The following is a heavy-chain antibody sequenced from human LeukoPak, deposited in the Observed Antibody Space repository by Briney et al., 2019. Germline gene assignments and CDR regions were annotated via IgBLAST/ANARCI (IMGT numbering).Heavy chain of an antibody. J-gene: IGHJ4*02. D-gene: IGHD3-3*01. CDR2: IYYSGST. CDR1: GYSISSGYY. CDR3: ASRITIFGVVIADYFAY. Sequence: SETLSLTCAVSGYSISSGYYWGWIRQPPGKGLEWIGSIYYSGSTYYNPSLKSRVTISVDTSKNQFSLKLSSVTAADTAVYYCASRITIFGVVIADYFAYWGQGTLVTVSS. V-gene: IGHV4-38-2*01.